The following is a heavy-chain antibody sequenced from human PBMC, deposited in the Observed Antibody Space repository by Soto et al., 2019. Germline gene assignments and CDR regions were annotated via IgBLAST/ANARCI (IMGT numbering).Heavy chain of an antibody. J-gene: IGHJ5*02. V-gene: IGHV3-33*01. CDR3: ERGHSWNLGWYDP. CDR2: IWYDGSNK. CDR1: GFTFSSYG. Sequence: QVQLVESGGGVVQPGRSLRLSCAASGFTFSSYGMHWVRQAPGKGLEWVAVIWYDGSNKYYAESVKGRFTISRDNFKNRRYLKMISLRAEDTAVYYCERGHSWNLGWYDPWGQGTLVTVSS. D-gene: IGHD1-20*01.